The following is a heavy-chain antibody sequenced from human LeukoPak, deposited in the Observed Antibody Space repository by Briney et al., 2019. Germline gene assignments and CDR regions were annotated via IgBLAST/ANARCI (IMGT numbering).Heavy chain of an antibody. D-gene: IGHD4-17*01. CDR1: GYTFTGYY. CDR2: ISSNSGGT. Sequence: ASVKVSCKASGYTFTGYYMHWVRQAPGQGLEWMGWISSNSGGTNYAQKFQGRVTLTRDTSISTAYMELSSLGSDDTAVYYCARAPGGEPHDFWGQGTLVTVSS. CDR3: ARAPGGEPHDF. V-gene: IGHV1-2*02. J-gene: IGHJ4*02.